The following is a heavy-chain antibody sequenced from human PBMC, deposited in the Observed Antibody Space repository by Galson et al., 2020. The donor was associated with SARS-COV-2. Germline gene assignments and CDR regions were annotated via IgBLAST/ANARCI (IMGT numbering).Heavy chain of an antibody. CDR3: ARMGVTTDY. J-gene: IGHJ4*02. D-gene: IGHD1-26*01. V-gene: IGHV3-7*03. CDR2: IKQDGSEK. CDR1: GFSFSNYW. Sequence: GGSLRLSCAASGFSFSNYWMTWIRQAPGKGLEWVANIKQDGSEKYYVDSVKGRFSISRDNAKNSLYLQMNSLRVEDTALYYCARMGVTTDYWGQGTLVTVSS.